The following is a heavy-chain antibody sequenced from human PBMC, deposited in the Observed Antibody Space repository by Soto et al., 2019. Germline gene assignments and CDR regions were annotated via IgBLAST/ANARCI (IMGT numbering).Heavy chain of an antibody. CDR2: INGDGSST. Sequence: EVQLVESGGGLVQPGGSLRLSCAASGFSFSSYWMHWVRQAPGKGLVWVSRINGDGSSTNYADSVKGRFTISRDNAKNTLYLQMSSLGAEDTAVYYCTRDAYYDFWSGYSGYYYYYMDVWGKGTTVTVSS. D-gene: IGHD3-3*01. V-gene: IGHV3-74*01. CDR3: TRDAYYDFWSGYSGYYYYYMDV. J-gene: IGHJ6*03. CDR1: GFSFSSYW.